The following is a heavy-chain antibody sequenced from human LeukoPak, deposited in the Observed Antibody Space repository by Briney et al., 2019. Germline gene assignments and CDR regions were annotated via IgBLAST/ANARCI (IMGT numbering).Heavy chain of an antibody. D-gene: IGHD3-10*01. J-gene: IGHJ5*02. CDR1: GGSISSYY. CDR2: IYYSGST. V-gene: IGHV4-59*12. Sequence: SETLSLTCTVSGGSISSYYWSWIRQPPGKGLEWIGYIYYSGSTNYNPSLKSRVTISVDTSKNQFSLKLSSVTAADTAVYYCARDRREWFGELLVWFDPWGQGTLVTVSS. CDR3: ARDRREWFGELLVWFDP.